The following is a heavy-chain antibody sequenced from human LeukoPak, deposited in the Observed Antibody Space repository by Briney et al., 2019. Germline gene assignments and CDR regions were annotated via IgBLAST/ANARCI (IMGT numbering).Heavy chain of an antibody. D-gene: IGHD7-27*01. CDR1: GGSFTTYY. J-gene: IGHJ4*02. Sequence: SETLSLTCAVYGGSFTTYYWNWIRQSPGKGLEWIGEINHTGTTNYNPSLKSRFTISVDTSKNQFSLKLTSVTAADTAVYYCASNTGTVFDYWGQGALVTVSS. V-gene: IGHV4-34*01. CDR2: INHTGTT. CDR3: ASNTGTVFDY.